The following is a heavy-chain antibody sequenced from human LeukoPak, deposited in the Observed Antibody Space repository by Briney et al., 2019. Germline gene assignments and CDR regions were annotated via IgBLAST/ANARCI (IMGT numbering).Heavy chain of an antibody. J-gene: IGHJ4*02. CDR3: ARDSSSYYFDY. Sequence: GGCLRLSCAASGFSVTSNHMNWVRQAPGKGLEWVSIIYTGGTTHYADSLNDRFTISRDDSINTLYLQMNSLRAEDTAVYYCARDSSSYYFDYWGQGTLVTVSS. CDR1: GFSVTSNH. V-gene: IGHV3-66*01. D-gene: IGHD6-6*01. CDR2: IYTGGTT.